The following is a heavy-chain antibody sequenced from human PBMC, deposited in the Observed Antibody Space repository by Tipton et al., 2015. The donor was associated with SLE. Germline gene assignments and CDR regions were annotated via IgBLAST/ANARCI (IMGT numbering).Heavy chain of an antibody. CDR1: GYTFTTYG. Sequence: QSGPEVKKPGASVKVSCKASGYTFTTYGISWVRQAPGQGLEWMGWISAYNGNTHYAQNLQGRVTMTTCTSTSTAYMELRSLRSDDTAVYYCAREVYSGSYYYYYGMDVWGQGTTVTISS. J-gene: IGHJ6*02. CDR3: AREVYSGSYYYYYGMDV. D-gene: IGHD3-10*01. V-gene: IGHV1-18*01. CDR2: ISAYNGNT.